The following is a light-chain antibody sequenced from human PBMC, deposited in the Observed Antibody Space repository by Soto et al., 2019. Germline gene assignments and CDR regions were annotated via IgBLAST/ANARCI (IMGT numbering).Light chain of an antibody. CDR1: QSVGSSY. CDR2: AAS. J-gene: IGKJ1*01. Sequence: DIVLTQSPGTLPLSPGGRATLSCRASQSVGSSYLAWFQQKPGQAPRLLIYAASSRATGIPDRFSGSGSGTDFTLTISRLEPEDFAVYFCHQYDSTRSSWTFGQGTKVDIK. CDR3: HQYDSTRSSWT. V-gene: IGKV3-20*01.